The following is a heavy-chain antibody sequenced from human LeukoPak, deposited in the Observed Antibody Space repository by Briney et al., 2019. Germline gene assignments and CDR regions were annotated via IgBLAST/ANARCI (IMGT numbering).Heavy chain of an antibody. Sequence: VASVKVSCKASGYTFTSYGISWVRQAPGQGLEWMGWINPNSGGTNYAQKFQGWVTMTRDTSISTAYMELSRLRSDDTAVYYCARGKRTSLNWFDPWGQGTLVTVSS. D-gene: IGHD2-2*01. J-gene: IGHJ5*02. CDR3: ARGKRTSLNWFDP. CDR2: INPNSGGT. V-gene: IGHV1-2*04. CDR1: GYTFTSYG.